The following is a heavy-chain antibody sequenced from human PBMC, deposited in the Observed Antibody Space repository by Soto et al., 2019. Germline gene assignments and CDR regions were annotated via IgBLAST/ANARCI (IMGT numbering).Heavy chain of an antibody. J-gene: IGHJ4*02. V-gene: IGHV1-46*03. CDR1: GYTFSDYH. Sequence: ASVKVSCKTSGYTFSDYHIHWVRQAPGQGLEWMGRMIPTDGSTMYAQKFQGRVTLTRDTSTSTAYMELTSLRFEDTAFYYCARDSYGSDYGGQGTQVTVSS. CDR3: ARDSYGSDY. CDR2: MIPTDGST. D-gene: IGHD3-10*01.